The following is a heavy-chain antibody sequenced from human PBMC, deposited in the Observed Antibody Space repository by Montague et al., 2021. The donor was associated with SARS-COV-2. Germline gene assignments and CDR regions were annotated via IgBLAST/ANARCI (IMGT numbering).Heavy chain of an antibody. D-gene: IGHD3-3*01. CDR1: GSSISSSSYY. CDR2: IYYSGST. CDR3: ARHSGRDTIFGVVIIPDAFDI. Sequence: SETLSLTCTVSGSSISSSSYYWGWIRQPPGKRLEWIGSIYYSGSTYYNPSLKSRVTISVDTSKNQFSLKLSSVTAAGTAVYYCARHSGRDTIFGVVIIPDAFDIWGQGTMVTVSS. J-gene: IGHJ3*02. V-gene: IGHV4-39*01.